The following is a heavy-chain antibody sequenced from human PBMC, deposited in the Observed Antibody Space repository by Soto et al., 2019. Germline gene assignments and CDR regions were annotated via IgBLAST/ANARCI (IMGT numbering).Heavy chain of an antibody. J-gene: IGHJ3*02. CDR1: GFTFTSSA. CDR3: AALGRDSWAFDI. Sequence: ASVKVSCKASGFTFTSSAVQWVRQARGQRLEWIGWIVVGSGNTNYAQKFQERVTIARDMSTSTAYMELSSLRSEDTAVYYCAALGRDSWAFDIWGQGTMVTVSS. CDR2: IVVGSGNT. V-gene: IGHV1-58*01.